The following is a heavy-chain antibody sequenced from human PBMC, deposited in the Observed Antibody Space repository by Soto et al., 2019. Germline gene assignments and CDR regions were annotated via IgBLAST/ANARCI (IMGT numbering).Heavy chain of an antibody. D-gene: IGHD1-7*01. CDR3: ARGLLPDRTGTTRVGYMDV. V-gene: IGHV4-34*01. CDR1: GGSFSGYY. Sequence: SESLSLTCAVYGGSFSGYYWGWIRQPPGKGLEWIGEINHSGSNNYNPSHKSRVTISVDTSKNQFSLKLSSVTAADTAVYYCARGLLPDRTGTTRVGYMDVWGKGTTVTVSS. CDR2: INHSGSN. J-gene: IGHJ6*03.